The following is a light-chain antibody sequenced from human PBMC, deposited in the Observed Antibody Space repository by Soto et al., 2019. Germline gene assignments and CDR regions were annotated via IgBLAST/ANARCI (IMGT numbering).Light chain of an antibody. V-gene: IGKV1-39*01. CDR2: AAS. CDR1: QSISWY. Sequence: DIQMTQSPSSLSASVGDRVTITCRASQSISWYLSWYPQKPGKAPKLLIYAASTLQSGVPPRFSGSGSGTGFTPAISSLQPEDFAAYYCEQTYSARPTFGGGTKVEIK. J-gene: IGKJ4*01. CDR3: EQTYSARPT.